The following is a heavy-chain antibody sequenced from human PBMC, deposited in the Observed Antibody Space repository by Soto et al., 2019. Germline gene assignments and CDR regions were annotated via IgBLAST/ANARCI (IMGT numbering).Heavy chain of an antibody. CDR3: ARDSAYYYDSSGYY. Sequence: EVQLVESGGGLVKPGGSPRLSCAASGFTFSSYSMNWVRQAPGKGLEWVSSISSSSSYIYYADSVKGRFTISRDNAKNSLYLQMNSLRAEDTAVYYCARDSAYYYDSSGYYWGQGTLVTVSS. V-gene: IGHV3-21*01. J-gene: IGHJ4*02. CDR1: GFTFSSYS. CDR2: ISSSSSYI. D-gene: IGHD3-22*01.